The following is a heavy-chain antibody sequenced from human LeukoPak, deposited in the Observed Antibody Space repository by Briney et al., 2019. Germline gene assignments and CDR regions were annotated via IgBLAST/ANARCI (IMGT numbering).Heavy chain of an antibody. CDR3: ARGLRYSYGSLGVWFDP. CDR1: GGFFSGYY. D-gene: IGHD5-18*01. Sequence: SETLSLTCAVYGGFFSGYYWSWIRQPPGKGLEWIGEINHSGSTNYNPSLKSRVTISVDTSKNQFSLKLSSVTAADTAVYYCARGLRYSYGSLGVWFDPWGQGTLVTVSS. J-gene: IGHJ5*02. V-gene: IGHV4-34*01. CDR2: INHSGST.